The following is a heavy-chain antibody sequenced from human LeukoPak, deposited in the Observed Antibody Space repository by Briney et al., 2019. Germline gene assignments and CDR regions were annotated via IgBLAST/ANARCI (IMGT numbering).Heavy chain of an antibody. D-gene: IGHD6-13*01. V-gene: IGHV3-7*01. CDR1: GFTFSSYW. CDR2: IKQDGSEK. J-gene: IGHJ4*02. Sequence: GGSLRLSCAASGFTFSSYWMSWVRQAPGKGLEWVANIKQDGSEKYYVDSVKGRFTISRDNAENSLYLQMNSLRAEDTAVYYCAREGRIAAAGTLFYWGQGTLVTVSS. CDR3: AREGRIAAAGTLFY.